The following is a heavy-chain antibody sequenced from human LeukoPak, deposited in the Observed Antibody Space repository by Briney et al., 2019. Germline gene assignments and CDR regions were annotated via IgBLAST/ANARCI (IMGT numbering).Heavy chain of an antibody. CDR2: INPNNGGT. D-gene: IGHD3-10*01. CDR3: ARDVVRLRGAPSPFDY. CDR1: GYALSGYH. V-gene: IGHV1-2*02. J-gene: IGHJ4*02. Sequence: ASVRVSCKASGYALSGYHMHWVRQAPGQGLEWMGWINPNNGGTKYAQKFQGRVTMTRDTSINTAYMELSRLTSDDTAVYYCARDVVRLRGAPSPFDYWGQGTLVTVSS.